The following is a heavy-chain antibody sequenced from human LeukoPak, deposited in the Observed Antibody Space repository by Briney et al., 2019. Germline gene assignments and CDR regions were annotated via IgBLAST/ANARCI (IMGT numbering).Heavy chain of an antibody. D-gene: IGHD4-11*01. Sequence: GGSLRLSCAASGFTFSSYWMTWVRQAPGKGLEWVAVISYDGSNKYYADSVKGRFTISRDNSKNTLYLQMNSLRAEDTAVYYCANIDYSLDYWGQGTLVTVSS. CDR2: ISYDGSNK. CDR3: ANIDYSLDY. CDR1: GFTFSSYW. J-gene: IGHJ4*02. V-gene: IGHV3-30*18.